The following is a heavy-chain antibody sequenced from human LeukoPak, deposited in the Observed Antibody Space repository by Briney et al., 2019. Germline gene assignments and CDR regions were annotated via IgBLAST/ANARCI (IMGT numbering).Heavy chain of an antibody. CDR3: ERVGSITMVRGALDY. J-gene: IGHJ4*02. CDR1: VYTFTGYY. Sequence: ASVQVSCKATVYTFTGYYMHWVRQPPGQGLEWMGLINPNSGGTNYAQKFQGRVSMTRDTSISTAYMELSRLRSDDTAVYYCERVGSITMVRGALDYWGQGTLVTVSS. V-gene: IGHV1-2*02. CDR2: INPNSGGT. D-gene: IGHD3-10*01.